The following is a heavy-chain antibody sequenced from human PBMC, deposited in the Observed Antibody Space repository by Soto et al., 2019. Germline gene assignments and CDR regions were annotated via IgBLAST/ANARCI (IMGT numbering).Heavy chain of an antibody. CDR1: GYSFTYYD. V-gene: IGHV1-8*01. CDR3: GSYRMLFFYGFDF. J-gene: IGHJ4*02. CDR2: MNPNSGNG. D-gene: IGHD2-8*01. Sequence: ASVKVSCKASGYSFTYYDIEWVRQATGQGPEWMGWMNPNSGNGGFGQRFQGRVTMTWDTSISTAYMELSSLRSDDTAVYYCGSYRMLFFYGFDFWGQVTLVTVSS.